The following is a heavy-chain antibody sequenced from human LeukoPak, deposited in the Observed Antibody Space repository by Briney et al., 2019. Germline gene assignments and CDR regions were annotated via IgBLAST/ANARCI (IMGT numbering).Heavy chain of an antibody. CDR3: AANSGYDQTDY. CDR1: GYSISSGYY. D-gene: IGHD5-12*01. J-gene: IGHJ4*02. CDR2: IYHSGST. V-gene: IGHV4-38-2*01. Sequence: PSETLSLTCAVSGYSISSGYYWGWIRQPPGKGLEWIGSIYHSGSTYYNPSLKSRVTISVDTSKNQFSLKLSSVTAADTAVYYCAANSGYDQTDYWGQGTLVTVS.